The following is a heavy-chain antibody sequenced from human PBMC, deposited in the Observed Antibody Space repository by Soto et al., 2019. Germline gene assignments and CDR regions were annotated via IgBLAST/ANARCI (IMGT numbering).Heavy chain of an antibody. J-gene: IGHJ6*02. CDR2: INHSGST. D-gene: IGHD3-3*01. Sequence: SETLSLTCAVYGGSFSGYYWSWIRQPPGKGLEWIGEINHSGSTNYNPSLKSRVTISVDTSKNQFSLKLSSVTAADTAVYYCARVSIFGVVTVNYYGMDVWGQGTTVT. V-gene: IGHV4-34*01. CDR3: ARVSIFGVVTVNYYGMDV. CDR1: GGSFSGYY.